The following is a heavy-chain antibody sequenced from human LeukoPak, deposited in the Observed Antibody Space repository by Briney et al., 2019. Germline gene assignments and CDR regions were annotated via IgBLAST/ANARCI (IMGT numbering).Heavy chain of an antibody. CDR3: ARDFGAVAGPSDY. Sequence: PGGSLRLSCAASGFTFSSYSMNWVRQAPGKGLEWVSSISSSSSYIYYADSVKGRFTISRDNAKNSLYLQMNSLRTEDTAVYYCARDFGAVAGPSDYWGQGTLVTVSS. D-gene: IGHD6-19*01. CDR2: ISSSSSYI. CDR1: GFTFSSYS. V-gene: IGHV3-21*01. J-gene: IGHJ4*02.